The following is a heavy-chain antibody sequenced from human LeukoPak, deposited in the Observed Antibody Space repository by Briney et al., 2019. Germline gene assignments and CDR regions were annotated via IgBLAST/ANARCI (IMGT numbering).Heavy chain of an antibody. J-gene: IGHJ4*02. CDR3: VRDRGSRAGSDY. D-gene: IGHD3-10*01. CDR2: IKEDGSMK. CDR1: GFTFSTYW. Sequence: GGSLRLSCAASGFTFSTYWMGWVRLAPGKGLEWVAFIKEDGSMKYYVDSVKGRFTISRDNAQNSLNLQMNNLRVEDTAVYYCVRDRGSRAGSDYWGQGTRVTVSS. V-gene: IGHV3-7*01.